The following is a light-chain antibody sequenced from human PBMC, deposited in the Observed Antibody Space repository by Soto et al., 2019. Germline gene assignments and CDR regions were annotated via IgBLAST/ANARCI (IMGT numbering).Light chain of an antibody. V-gene: IGLV8-61*01. CDR2: STN. CDR3: VLYMGSGISV. CDR1: SGSVSTSYY. J-gene: IGLJ2*01. Sequence: QAVVTQEPSFSGSTGGTVTLTCGLSSGSVSTSYYPSWYQQTPGQAPRTLIYSTNTRSSEVPDRFSGSILGNKAALTITGAQADDGSDYYCVLYMGSGISVFGGGTQLTVL.